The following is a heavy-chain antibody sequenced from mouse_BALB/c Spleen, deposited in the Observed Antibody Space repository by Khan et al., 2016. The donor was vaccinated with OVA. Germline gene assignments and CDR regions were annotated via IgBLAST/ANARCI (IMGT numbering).Heavy chain of an antibody. CDR3: ARQNYYGYAMDY. D-gene: IGHD1-1*01. V-gene: IGHV3-2*02. J-gene: IGHJ4*01. CDR1: GYSITSDYA. CDR2: ISYSGST. Sequence: EVKLLESGPGLVKPSQSLSLTCTVTGYSITSDYAWNWIRQFPENKLEWMGYISYSGSTSYNPSLKSRISITRDTSKNQFFLQLTSVTTEDTATYYCARQNYYGYAMDYWGQGTSVTVSS.